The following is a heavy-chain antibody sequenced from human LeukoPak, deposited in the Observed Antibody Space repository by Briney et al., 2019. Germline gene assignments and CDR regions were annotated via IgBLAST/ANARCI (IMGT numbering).Heavy chain of an antibody. CDR3: AKYSTHYFDY. V-gene: IGHV3-23*01. Sequence: PGGSLRLSCAASGFTFSSYAMSWVRQAPGMGLEWVSATSGSGGSTYYADSVKGRFTISRDNSKNTLYLQMNSLRAEDTAVYYCAKYSTHYFDYWGQGTLVTVSS. J-gene: IGHJ4*02. CDR2: TSGSGGST. D-gene: IGHD5-18*01. CDR1: GFTFSSYA.